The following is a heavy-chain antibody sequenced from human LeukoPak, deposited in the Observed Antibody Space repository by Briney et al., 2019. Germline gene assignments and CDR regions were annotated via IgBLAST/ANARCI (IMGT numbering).Heavy chain of an antibody. D-gene: IGHD1-26*01. CDR3: AKGGKWDVTPFDY. CDR2: ISGGGGST. Sequence: GGSLRLSCAASGFTFTSYSMNWVRQAQGKGLEWVSTISGGGGSTYYADSVKGRFTISRDNSKNTLYLQVNSLRAEDTAVYYCAKGGKWDVTPFDYWGQGTLVTVSS. CDR1: GFTFTSYS. V-gene: IGHV3-23*01. J-gene: IGHJ4*02.